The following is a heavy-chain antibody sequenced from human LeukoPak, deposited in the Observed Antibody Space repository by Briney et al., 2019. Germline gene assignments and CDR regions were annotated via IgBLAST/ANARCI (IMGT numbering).Heavy chain of an antibody. CDR3: ARFSGSDWNIYYFDY. V-gene: IGHV5-51*01. CDR2: IYPSDSDT. Sequence: GESLKISCKGSGYSFTSHWIGWVRQMPGKGLEWMGIIYPSDSDTRYSPSFQGQVTISADKSISTAYLQWSSLKASDTAMCYCARFSGSDWNIYYFDYWGQGTLVTVSS. CDR1: GYSFTSHW. J-gene: IGHJ4*02. D-gene: IGHD6-19*01.